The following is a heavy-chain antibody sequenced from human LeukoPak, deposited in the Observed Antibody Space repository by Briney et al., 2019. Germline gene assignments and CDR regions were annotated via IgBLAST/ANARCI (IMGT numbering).Heavy chain of an antibody. Sequence: GGSLRLSCAASGFTFSSYVMNWVRQAPGKGLEWVSAISGPGGGTYYADSVKGRFTITRDNSENTLSLQMNSLRAEDTAIYYCARDLVARPDYWGQGALVTVSS. CDR2: ISGPGGGT. CDR1: GFTFSSYV. D-gene: IGHD2-8*02. V-gene: IGHV3-23*01. CDR3: ARDLVARPDY. J-gene: IGHJ4*02.